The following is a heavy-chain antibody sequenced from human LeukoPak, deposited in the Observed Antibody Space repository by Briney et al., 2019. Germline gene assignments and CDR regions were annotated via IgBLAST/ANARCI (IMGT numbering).Heavy chain of an antibody. Sequence: SXXCAXXGXXISSXGYXWSWIRQPPGKGLEWIGYIYHSGSTYYNPSLKSRVTISVDRSKNQFSLKLSSVTAADTAVYYCARATDGYYFDYWGQGTLVTVSS. CDR2: IYHSGST. CDR3: ARATDGYYFDY. D-gene: IGHD5-24*01. J-gene: IGHJ4*02. CDR1: GXXISSXGYX. V-gene: IGHV4-30-2*01.